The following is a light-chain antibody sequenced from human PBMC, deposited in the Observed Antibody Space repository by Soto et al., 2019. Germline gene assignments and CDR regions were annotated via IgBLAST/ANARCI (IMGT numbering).Light chain of an antibody. J-gene: IGKJ4*01. CDR1: QGINSA. CDR3: QQHNSFPFT. Sequence: ALQLTQSPSSLSASVGDRVTITCRASQGINSALVWYQQKPGKHPNLLVYDVSTLERGVPSRFSGSGSGTDFTLTISSLQPEDIATYYCQQHNSFPFTFGGGAKVEI. V-gene: IGKV1-13*02. CDR2: DVS.